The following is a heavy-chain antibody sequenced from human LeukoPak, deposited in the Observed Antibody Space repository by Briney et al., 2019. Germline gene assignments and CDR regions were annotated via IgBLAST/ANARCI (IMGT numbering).Heavy chain of an antibody. V-gene: IGHV4-38-2*02. CDR2: MYHSGST. CDR3: AREDCSGGSCYSY. D-gene: IGHD2-15*01. J-gene: IGHJ4*02. CDR1: GYSISSGYY. Sequence: SETLSLTCTVSGYSISSGYYRGWIRQPPGKGLECIGTMYHSGSTFYNPSLKSRVTISVDTSKNQFSLKLSSVTAADTAVYYCAREDCSGGSCYSYWGQGTLVTVSS.